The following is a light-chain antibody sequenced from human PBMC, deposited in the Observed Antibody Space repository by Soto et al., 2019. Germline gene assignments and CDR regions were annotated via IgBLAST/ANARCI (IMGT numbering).Light chain of an antibody. CDR3: QQCGSSPWT. J-gene: IGKJ1*01. V-gene: IGKV3-20*01. Sequence: IVMTQSPATLSVSPGERATLSCRASQSVSSYLAWYQQKPGQALRLLIYAASSRATGIPDRFSGGGSGTDFTLTISRLEPEDFAVYYCQQCGSSPWTFGQGTKVDI. CDR2: AAS. CDR1: QSVSSY.